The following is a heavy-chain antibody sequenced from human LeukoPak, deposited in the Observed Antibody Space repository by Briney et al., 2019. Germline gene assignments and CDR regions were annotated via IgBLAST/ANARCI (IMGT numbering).Heavy chain of an antibody. D-gene: IGHD1-1*01. J-gene: IGHJ4*02. Sequence: SVKVSCKASGDSFSSFGFNWVRQAPGQGLEWMGRITPIFGSAHYPQRFQGRVTITADESTTTVYMELSILRSEDTALYYCAREQRLDGNWFIDLRGQGTVVTVSS. V-gene: IGHV1-69*13. CDR1: GDSFSSFG. CDR3: AREQRLDGNWFIDL. CDR2: ITPIFGSA.